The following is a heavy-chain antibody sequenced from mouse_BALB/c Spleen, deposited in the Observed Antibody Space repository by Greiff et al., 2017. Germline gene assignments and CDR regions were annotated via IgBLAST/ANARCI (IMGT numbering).Heavy chain of an antibody. CDR3: ARSYYGNYHYAMDY. V-gene: IGHV1-54*01. CDR2: INPGSGGT. Sequence: QVQLQQSGAELVRPGTSVKVSCKASGYAFTNYLIEWVKLRPGQGLEWIGVINPGSGGTNYNEKFKGKATLTADKSSSTAYMQLSSLTSDDSAVYYCARSYYGNYHYAMDYWGQGTSVTVSS. CDR1: GYAFTNYL. D-gene: IGHD2-10*01. J-gene: IGHJ4*01.